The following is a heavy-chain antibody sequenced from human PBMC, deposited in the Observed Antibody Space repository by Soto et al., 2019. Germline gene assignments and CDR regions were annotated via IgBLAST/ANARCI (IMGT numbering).Heavy chain of an antibody. Sequence: GGSLRLSCAASGFTFSSHEMNWVRQAPGKGLEWISYISGSGNITYYADSVKGRFTISRDNAQKPLYLQMNSLRVEDTAVYYCARGGVYWGQGTLVTVS. V-gene: IGHV3-48*03. J-gene: IGHJ4*02. CDR3: ARGGVY. CDR1: GFTFSSHE. D-gene: IGHD2-8*01. CDR2: ISGSGNIT.